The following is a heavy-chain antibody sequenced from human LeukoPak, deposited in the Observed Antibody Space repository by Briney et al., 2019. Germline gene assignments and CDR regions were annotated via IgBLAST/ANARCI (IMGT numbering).Heavy chain of an antibody. D-gene: IGHD5-12*01. V-gene: IGHV3-48*03. CDR2: VSFSGSII. CDR1: GFTLSSYE. CDR3: ARVGEVAMYFFDY. J-gene: IGHJ4*02. Sequence: GGSLRLSCAVSGFTLSSYEMSWVRQAPGKGLEWVSYVSFSGSIIYYADSVKGRFTISRDIAKNSLYLQMNSLRADDTAIYYCARVGEVAMYFFDYWGQGTLVTVSS.